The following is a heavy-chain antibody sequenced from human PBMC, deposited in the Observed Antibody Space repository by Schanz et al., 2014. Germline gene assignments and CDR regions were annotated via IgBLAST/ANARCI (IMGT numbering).Heavy chain of an antibody. CDR1: GFIFSNSW. V-gene: IGHV3-7*03. Sequence: EVQLVESGGGLVQPGGSLRLSCAASGFIFSNSWMSWVRQAPGKGLEWVANIKQDGSEKYYVDSVKGRFTISRDNAKNSLYLQMNSLRAEDTALYYGARDSSSSSWYPSDDWGQGTLVTVSS. D-gene: IGHD6-13*01. CDR3: ARDSSSSSWYPSDD. J-gene: IGHJ4*02. CDR2: IKQDGSEK.